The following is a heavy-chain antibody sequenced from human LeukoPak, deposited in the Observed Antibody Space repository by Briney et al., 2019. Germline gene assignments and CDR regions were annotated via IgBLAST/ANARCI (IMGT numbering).Heavy chain of an antibody. CDR2: ISAYNGNT. V-gene: IGHV1-18*01. CDR3: ARDLSSGSCRSVRDLVRFDP. CDR1: GYTFTSYG. J-gene: IGHJ5*02. D-gene: IGHD1-26*01. Sequence: AASVKVSCKASGYTFTSYGISWVRQALGQGLEWMGWISAYNGNTNYAQKLQGRVTMTTDTSTSTAYMELRSLRSDDTAVYYCARDLSSGSCRSVRDLVRFDPWGQGTLVTVSS.